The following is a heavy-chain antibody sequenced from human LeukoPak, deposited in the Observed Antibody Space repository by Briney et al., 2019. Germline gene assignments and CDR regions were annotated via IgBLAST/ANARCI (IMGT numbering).Heavy chain of an antibody. CDR2: IGSSGGST. CDR3: AALCITKFGAV. D-gene: IGHD3-10*02. J-gene: IGHJ6*04. V-gene: IGHV3-48*03. CDR1: GFTFSSYE. Sequence: PGGSLRLSCAASGFTFSSYEMNWVRQAPGQGLEWVSYIGSSGGSTYYADSVKGRFTISRDNSKNSLYLQMNSLRSEDTAVYYFAALCITKFGAVWGKGTTVTISS.